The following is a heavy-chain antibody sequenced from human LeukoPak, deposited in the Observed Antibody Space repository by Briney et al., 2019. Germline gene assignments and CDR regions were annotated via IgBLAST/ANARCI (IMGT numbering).Heavy chain of an antibody. CDR3: ARVYDSSTYYFSGAFDI. CDR2: IYSSGST. J-gene: IGHJ3*02. Sequence: SETLSLTCTVSGGSISSYYWSWIRQPAGKGLEWIGRIYSSGSTDYNPSLKSRVTISIDTSKKQFSLKLSSVTAADTAVYYCARVYDSSTYYFSGAFDIWGPGTMVTVSS. V-gene: IGHV4-4*07. D-gene: IGHD3-22*01. CDR1: GGSISSYY.